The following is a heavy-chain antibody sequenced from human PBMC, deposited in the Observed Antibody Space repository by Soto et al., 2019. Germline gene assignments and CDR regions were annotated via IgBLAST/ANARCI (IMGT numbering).Heavy chain of an antibody. CDR2: IYPGDSDT. J-gene: IGHJ6*02. V-gene: IGHV5-51*01. D-gene: IGHD3-3*01. CDR1: GYSFTSYW. Sequence: GESLKISCKGSGYSFTSYWIGWVRQMPGKGLEWMGIIYPGDSDTRYSPSFQGQVTISADKSISTAYLQWSSLKASDTAMYYCASPDKPSIGNAWSGYYPLYYYYGMDVWGQGTTVTVSS. CDR3: ASPDKPSIGNAWSGYYPLYYYYGMDV.